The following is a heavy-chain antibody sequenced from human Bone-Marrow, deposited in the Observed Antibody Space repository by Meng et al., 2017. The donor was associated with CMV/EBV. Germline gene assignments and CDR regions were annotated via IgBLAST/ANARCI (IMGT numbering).Heavy chain of an antibody. CDR1: GYTFTSYG. CDR3: ARDLGPSLYDYVWGSYGVVEDY. D-gene: IGHD3-16*01. V-gene: IGHV1-18*01. Sequence: ASVKVSCKASGYTFTSYGISWVRQAPGQGLEWMGWISAYNGNTNYAQKLQGRVTMTTDTSTSTAYMELRSLRSDDTAVYYCARDLGPSLYDYVWGSYGVVEDYWGQGTLVPVSS. J-gene: IGHJ4*02. CDR2: ISAYNGNT.